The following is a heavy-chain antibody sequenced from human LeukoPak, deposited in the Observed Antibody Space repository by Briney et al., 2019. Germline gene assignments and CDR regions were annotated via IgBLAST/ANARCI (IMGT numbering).Heavy chain of an antibody. Sequence: GGSLRLSCAASGFTFSSYAMSWVRQAPGKGLKWVSAISGSGGSTYYADSVKGRFTISRDNSKNTLYLQMNSLRAEDTAVYYCAKDHGVLAVASLDYWGQGTLVTVSS. V-gene: IGHV3-23*01. CDR2: ISGSGGST. J-gene: IGHJ4*02. D-gene: IGHD6-19*01. CDR1: GFTFSSYA. CDR3: AKDHGVLAVASLDY.